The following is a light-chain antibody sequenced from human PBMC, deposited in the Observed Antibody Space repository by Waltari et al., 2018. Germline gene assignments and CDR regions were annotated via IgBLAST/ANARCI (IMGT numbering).Light chain of an antibody. CDR2: EVS. CDR3: SSHTSAGTV. J-gene: IGLJ3*02. V-gene: IGLV2-14*01. CDR1: SSDVGGFNY. Sequence: QSAPTQPASVSGSPGQSITISCSGTSSDVGGFNYVSWYQQHPGKVPKLMIYEVSNRPSGVSNRFSGSKSGNTASLTISGLQAEDEADYYCSSHTSAGTVFGGGTKLTVL.